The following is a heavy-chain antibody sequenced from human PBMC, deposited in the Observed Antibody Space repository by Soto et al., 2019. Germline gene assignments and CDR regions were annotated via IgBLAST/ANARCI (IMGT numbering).Heavy chain of an antibody. J-gene: IGHJ4*02. D-gene: IGHD5-12*01. V-gene: IGHV4-30-2*01. CDR2: IYHSGST. CDR1: GGSISSGGYS. CDR3: AAGGGLPRYY. Sequence: QLQLQESGSGLVKPSQTLSLTCAVSGGSISSGGYSWSWIRQPPGKGLEWIGYIYHSGSTYYNPSIKSRVTTSVDRSKNQFSLKLSSVTAADTAVYHCAAGGGLPRYYWGQGTLVTVSS.